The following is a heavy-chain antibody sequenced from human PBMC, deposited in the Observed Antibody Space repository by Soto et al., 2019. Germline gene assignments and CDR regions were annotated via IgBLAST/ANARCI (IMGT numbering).Heavy chain of an antibody. CDR1: GGSISSGGYS. V-gene: IGHV4-30-2*01. J-gene: IGHJ2*01. CDR3: ARDVVVAARRGWYFDL. Sequence: QLQLQESGSGLVKPSQTLSLTCAVSGGSISSGGYSWSWIRQPPGKGLEWIGYIYHGGSTYYNPSLKSRVTISVDRSKNQFSLKLSSVTAADTAVYYCARDVVVAARRGWYFDLWGRGTLVTVSS. CDR2: IYHGGST. D-gene: IGHD2-15*01.